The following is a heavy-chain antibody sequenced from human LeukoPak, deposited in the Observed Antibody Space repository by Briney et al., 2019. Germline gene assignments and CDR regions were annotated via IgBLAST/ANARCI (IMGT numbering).Heavy chain of an antibody. V-gene: IGHV3-30*04. J-gene: IGHJ3*02. CDR3: ASPTPYNWNDKTAFDI. CDR2: ISYDGSNK. D-gene: IGHD1-1*01. Sequence: GGSLRLSCAASGFTFSSYAMHWVRQAPGKGLEWVAVISYDGSNKYYADSVKGRFTISRDNSKNTLYLQMNSLRAEDTAVYYCASPTPYNWNDKTAFDIWGQGTMVTVSS. CDR1: GFTFSSYA.